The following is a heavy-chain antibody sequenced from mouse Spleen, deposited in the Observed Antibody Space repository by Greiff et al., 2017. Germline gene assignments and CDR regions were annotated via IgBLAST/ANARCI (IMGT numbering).Heavy chain of an antibody. J-gene: IGHJ2*01. CDR2: INPNNGGT. V-gene: IGHV1-26*01. Sequence: VQLQQSGPELVKPGASVKISCKASGYTFTDYYMNWVKQSHGKSLEWIGDINPNNGGTSYNQKFKGKATLTVDKSSSTAYMELRSLTSEDSAVYYCARVWDRYFDYWGQGTTLTVSS. CDR1: GYTFTDYY. D-gene: IGHD4-1*01. CDR3: ARVWDRYFDY.